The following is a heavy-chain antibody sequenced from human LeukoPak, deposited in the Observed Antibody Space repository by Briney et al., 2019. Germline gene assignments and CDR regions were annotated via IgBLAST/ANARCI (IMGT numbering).Heavy chain of an antibody. CDR3: ATLAYCGGDCYLSYYYYGMDV. V-gene: IGHV4-30-2*01. CDR1: GGSISSGGYS. CDR2: IYHSGST. J-gene: IGHJ6*02. D-gene: IGHD2-21*02. Sequence: SETLSLTCAVSGGSISSGGYSWSWIRQPPGKGLEWIGYIYHSGSTYYNPSLKSRVTISVDRSKNQFSLKLSSVTAADTAVYYCATLAYCGGDCYLSYYYYGMDVWGQGTTVTVSS.